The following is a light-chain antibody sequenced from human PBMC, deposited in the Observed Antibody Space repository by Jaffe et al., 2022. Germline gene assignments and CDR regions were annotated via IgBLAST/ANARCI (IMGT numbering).Light chain of an antibody. CDR2: DVS. Sequence: QSALTQPASVSGSPGQSIAISCTGTSRDVGGYNSVSWYQQHPGKAPKLIIYDVSNRPSGVSNRFSGSKSGNTASLTISGLQAEDEADYYCCSYTNSITRVFGGGTKLTVL. J-gene: IGLJ3*02. CDR3: CSYTNSITRV. CDR1: SRDVGGYNS. V-gene: IGLV2-14*03.